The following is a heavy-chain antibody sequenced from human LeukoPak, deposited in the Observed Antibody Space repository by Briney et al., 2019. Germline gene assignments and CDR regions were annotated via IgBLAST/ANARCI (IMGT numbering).Heavy chain of an antibody. CDR2: ISSTSAYI. CDR1: GFTFSNYG. V-gene: IGHV3-21*01. CDR3: AKSYSVTGTFPALDY. J-gene: IGHJ4*02. D-gene: IGHD6-19*01. Sequence: SGGSLRLSCVASGFTFSNYGMNWVRQAPGKGLDWVSSISSTSAYIYYADSVKGRFTISRDNAKNSLYLQMDSLRAEDTAVYYCAKSYSVTGTFPALDYWGQGTLVTVSS.